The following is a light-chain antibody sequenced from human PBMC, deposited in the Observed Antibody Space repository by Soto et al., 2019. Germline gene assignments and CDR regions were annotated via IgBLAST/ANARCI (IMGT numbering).Light chain of an antibody. CDR1: SSNIGSNF. CDR2: RKY. CDR3: AAWDDSLSGVV. Sequence: QAVVTQPPSASGTPGQRVTISCSGSSSNIGSNFIYWYQQLPGTAPKLLIYRKYERPSGVPDRFSGSKSGTSASLAISGLRSEDEADYHCAAWDDSLSGVVFGGGTKLTVL. V-gene: IGLV1-47*01. J-gene: IGLJ2*01.